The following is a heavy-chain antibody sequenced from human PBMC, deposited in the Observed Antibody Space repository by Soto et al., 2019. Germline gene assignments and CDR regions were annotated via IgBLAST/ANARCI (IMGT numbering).Heavy chain of an antibody. CDR1: GGTFSSYA. V-gene: IGHV1-69*13. D-gene: IGHD6-19*01. CDR3: ATRPHPSGWYGNSNSGVDFDY. Sequence: GASVKVSCKASGGTFSSYAISWVRQAPGQGLEWMGGIIPIFGTANYAQKFQGRVTITADESTSTAYMELSSPRSEDTAVYYCATRPHPSGWYGNSNSGVDFDYWGQGTLVTVS. CDR2: IIPIFGTA. J-gene: IGHJ4*02.